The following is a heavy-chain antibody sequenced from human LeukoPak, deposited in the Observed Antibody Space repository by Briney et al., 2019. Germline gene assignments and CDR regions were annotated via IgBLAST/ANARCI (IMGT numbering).Heavy chain of an antibody. Sequence: TSETLSLTCAVYGGSFSGYYWSWIRQPPGKGLEWIGEINHSGSTNYNPSLKSRVTISVDTSKNQFSLKLSSVTAADTAVYYCASNRRRYWYFDLWGRGTLVTVSS. CDR3: ASNRRRYWYFDL. CDR2: INHSGST. CDR1: GGSFSGYY. J-gene: IGHJ2*01. V-gene: IGHV4-34*01. D-gene: IGHD1-1*01.